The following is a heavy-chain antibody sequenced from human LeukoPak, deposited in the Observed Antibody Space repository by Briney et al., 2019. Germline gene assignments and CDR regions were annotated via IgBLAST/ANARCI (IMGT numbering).Heavy chain of an antibody. CDR3: EVYGDPADY. CDR1: GYTFTDYY. D-gene: IGHD4-17*01. J-gene: IGHJ4*02. V-gene: IGHV1-2*02. Sequence: ASVKVSCXASGYTFTDYYMHWVRLALGQGLEWMGWINPNSGGTNYAQKFQGRVTMTRDTSISTAYMELSSLRSDDTAVYYCEVYGDPADYWGQGTLVTVSS. CDR2: INPNSGGT.